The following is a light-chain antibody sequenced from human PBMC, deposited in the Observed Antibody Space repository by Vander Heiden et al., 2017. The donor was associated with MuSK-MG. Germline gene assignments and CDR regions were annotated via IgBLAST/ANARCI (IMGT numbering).Light chain of an antibody. V-gene: IGLV3-1*01. CDR1: KLGDKY. CDR3: QAWDSSNACPV. J-gene: IGLJ2*01. Sequence: SYALTQPPSVSVSPGQTASITCSGDKLGDKYACWYQQKPGQSPVLVIYQDSKRPSGIPERFSGSNSGNTATLTISGTQAMDEADYYCQAWDSSNACPVFGGGNKLTVL. CDR2: QDS.